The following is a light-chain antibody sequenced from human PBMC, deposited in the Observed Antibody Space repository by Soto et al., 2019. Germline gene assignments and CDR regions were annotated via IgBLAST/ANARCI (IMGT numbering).Light chain of an antibody. CDR3: QQYGGSMT. Sequence: EIVLTQSPCTLSLSPGETATLSCRASQSLSSSYLAWYQQRPGQAPRLLIYGASSRATGIPDRFSGSGSGTDFTLTISRLDPEDFAVYYCQQYGGSMTFGQGTRLEIE. CDR1: QSLSSSY. CDR2: GAS. V-gene: IGKV3-20*01. J-gene: IGKJ5*01.